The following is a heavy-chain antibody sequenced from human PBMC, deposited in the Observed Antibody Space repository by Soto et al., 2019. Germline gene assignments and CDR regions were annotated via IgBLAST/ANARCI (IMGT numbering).Heavy chain of an antibody. CDR1: GFIFSRYG. CDR2: IWCDGSNK. CDR3: AILQDVRSVAGNSLRAFNS. Sequence: PGGSLRLSCAASGFIFSRYGMPRVRPAPGKGLAWVAVIWCDGSNKYSADSVKGRFTISRDSSKNSLNLQMNSLRAEVRAVWYCAILQDVRSVAGNSLRAFNSRRKERMGT. D-gene: IGHD6-13*01. V-gene: IGHV3-33*01. J-gene: IGHJ3*02.